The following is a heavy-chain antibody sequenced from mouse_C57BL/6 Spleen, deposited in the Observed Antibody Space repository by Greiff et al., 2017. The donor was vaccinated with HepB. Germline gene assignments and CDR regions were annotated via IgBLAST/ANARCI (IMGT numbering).Heavy chain of an antibody. CDR3: ARNDYDEGAWFAY. CDR1: GYAFSSSW. J-gene: IGHJ3*01. CDR2: IYPGDGDT. V-gene: IGHV1-82*01. D-gene: IGHD2-4*01. Sequence: QVQLKQSGPELVKPGASVKISCKASGYAFSSSWMNWVKQRPGKGLEWIGRIYPGDGDTNYNGKFKGKATLTADKSSSTAYMQLSSLTSEDSAVYFCARNDYDEGAWFAYWGQGTLVTVSA.